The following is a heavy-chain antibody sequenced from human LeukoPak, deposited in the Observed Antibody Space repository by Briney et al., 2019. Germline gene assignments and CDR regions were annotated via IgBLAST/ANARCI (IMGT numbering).Heavy chain of an antibody. Sequence: ASVKVSCKASGYTFTSYGMNWVRQAPGQGLEWMGWINTNTGNPTYAQGFTGRFVFSLDTSVSTAYLQISSLKAEDTAVYYCARDSFPAYYYDSTGSFDYWGQGTLVTVSS. CDR1: GYTFTSYG. D-gene: IGHD3-22*01. CDR2: INTNTGNP. CDR3: ARDSFPAYYYDSTGSFDY. V-gene: IGHV7-4-1*02. J-gene: IGHJ4*02.